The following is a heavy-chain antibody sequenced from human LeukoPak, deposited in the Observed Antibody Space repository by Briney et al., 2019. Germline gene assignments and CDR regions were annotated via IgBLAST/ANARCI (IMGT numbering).Heavy chain of an antibody. J-gene: IGHJ4*02. CDR1: GYTFTSYY. V-gene: IGHV1-46*01. Sequence: ASVKVSCKASGYTFTSYYMHWVRQAPGQGLEWMGIINPSGGSTSYAQKFQGRVTISVDTSKNQFSLKLSSVTAADTAVYYCARARPDSSGWYQRPFDYWGQGTLVTVSS. CDR2: INPSGGST. D-gene: IGHD6-19*01. CDR3: ARARPDSSGWYQRPFDY.